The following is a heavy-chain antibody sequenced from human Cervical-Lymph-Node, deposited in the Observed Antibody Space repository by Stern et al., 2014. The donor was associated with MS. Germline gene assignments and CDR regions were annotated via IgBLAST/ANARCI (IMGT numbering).Heavy chain of an antibody. Sequence: LQLVESGGGVVQPGRSLRLSCAVSGFIFSSYAMHWVRQAPGKGLDWVAFLSNEGSKQFYADSVKGRFTISRDNSNNTLYLQMNSLRPEDTAVYYCARDTCRGGGCYFRYWGQGILITVSS. D-gene: IGHD2-15*01. CDR1: GFIFSSYA. CDR3: ARDTCRGGGCYFRY. CDR2: LSNEGSKQ. V-gene: IGHV3-30-3*01. J-gene: IGHJ4*02.